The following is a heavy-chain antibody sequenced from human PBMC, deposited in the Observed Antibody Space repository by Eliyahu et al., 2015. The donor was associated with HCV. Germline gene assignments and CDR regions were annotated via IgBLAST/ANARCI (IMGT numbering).Heavy chain of an antibody. CDR1: GDSISSYY. J-gene: IGHJ4*02. D-gene: IGHD5-12*01. V-gene: IGHV4-59*01. CDR3: ASQHSGLGY. CDR2: IFHTGAT. Sequence: QVQLQESGPGLAXPSETLSLTCTVXGDSISSYYWXWIRQPPGKGLEWIGYIFHTGATNYNPSLKSRVSISVDTSKRQFSLKLNSVTTADTAVYYCASQHSGLGYWGQGTLVTVSS.